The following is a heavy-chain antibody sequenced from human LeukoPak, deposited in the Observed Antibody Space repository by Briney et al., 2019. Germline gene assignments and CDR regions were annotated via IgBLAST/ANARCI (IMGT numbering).Heavy chain of an antibody. D-gene: IGHD5-12*01. CDR2: ICPGDSDT. V-gene: IGHV5-51*01. CDR1: GYSFTSYW. J-gene: IGHJ4*02. Sequence: GESLKISCKGSGYSFTSYWIAWVRQMPGKGLEWMGIICPGDSDTKYSPSFQGQVTMSADKSISTAYLQWSSLKASDTAMYYCARQGGYSGYDLDYWGQGTLVTVSS. CDR3: ARQGGYSGYDLDY.